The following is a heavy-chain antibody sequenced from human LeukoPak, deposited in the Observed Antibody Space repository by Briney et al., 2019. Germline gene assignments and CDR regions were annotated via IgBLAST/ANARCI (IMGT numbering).Heavy chain of an antibody. J-gene: IGHJ3*02. CDR1: GYTFTSYD. CDR2: MNPNSGNT. V-gene: IGHV1-8*01. D-gene: IGHD3-3*01. CDR3: ARGLGRDFWSGPHDAFDI. Sequence: ASVKVSCKASGYTFTSYDINWVRQATGQGLEWMGWMNPNSGNTGYAQKFQGRVTMTRNTSISTAYMELSSLRSEDTAVYYCARGLGRDFWSGPHDAFDIWGQGTIVTVSS.